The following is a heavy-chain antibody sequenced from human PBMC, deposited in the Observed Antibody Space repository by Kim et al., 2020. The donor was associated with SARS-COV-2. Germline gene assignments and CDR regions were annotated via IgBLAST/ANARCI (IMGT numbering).Heavy chain of an antibody. CDR3: ARENSHITIFGVVTRIDMDV. V-gene: IGHV3-11*01. J-gene: IGHJ6*02. CDR2: ISSSGSTI. CDR1: GFTFSDYY. Sequence: GGSLRLSRAASGFTFSDYYMSWIRQAPGKGLEWVSYISSSGSTIYYADSVKGRFTISRDNAKNSLYLQMNSLRAEDTAVYYCARENSHITIFGVVTRIDMDVWGQGTTVTVSS. D-gene: IGHD3-3*01.